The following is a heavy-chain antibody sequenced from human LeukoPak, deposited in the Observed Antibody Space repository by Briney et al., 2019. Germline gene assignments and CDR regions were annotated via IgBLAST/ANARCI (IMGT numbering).Heavy chain of an antibody. D-gene: IGHD3-16*01. CDR3: AMIMITRFAGGAFDI. J-gene: IGHJ3*02. Sequence: PGGSLRLSCAASGCTFISYAMHWVRQAPGKGLEWVAVISYDGSNKYYADSVKGRFTISRDNSKNTLYLQMNSLRAEDTAVYYCAMIMITRFAGGAFDIWGQGTMVTVSS. CDR1: GCTFISYA. CDR2: ISYDGSNK. V-gene: IGHV3-30*04.